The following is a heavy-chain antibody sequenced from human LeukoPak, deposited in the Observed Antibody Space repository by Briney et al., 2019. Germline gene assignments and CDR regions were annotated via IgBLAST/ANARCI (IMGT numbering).Heavy chain of an antibody. CDR1: GYTFTSYA. CDR2: INTNTGNP. Sequence: ASVKVSCKASGYTFTSYAMNWVRQAPGQGLEWMGWINTNTGNPTYAQGFTGRFVFSLDTSVSTAYLQIGSLKAEDTAVYYCARGYTKDMTSVTHFDYWGQGTLVTVSS. J-gene: IGHJ4*02. CDR3: ARGYTKDMTSVTHFDY. D-gene: IGHD4-17*01. V-gene: IGHV7-4-1*01.